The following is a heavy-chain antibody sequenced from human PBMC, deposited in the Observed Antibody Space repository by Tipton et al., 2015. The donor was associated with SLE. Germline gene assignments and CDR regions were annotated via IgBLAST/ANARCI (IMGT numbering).Heavy chain of an antibody. V-gene: IGHV3-21*01. CDR2: ISSSSTYI. J-gene: IGHJ4*02. Sequence: SLRLSCAASGFIFSSYAVHWVRQAPGKGLEWVSSISSSSTYIYYADSVKGRFTMSRDDAKNSLYLQMNSLRAEDTAVYYCARYGSSGSDFDYWGQGTLVTVSS. CDR3: ARYGSSGSDFDY. CDR1: GFIFSSYA. D-gene: IGHD3-22*01.